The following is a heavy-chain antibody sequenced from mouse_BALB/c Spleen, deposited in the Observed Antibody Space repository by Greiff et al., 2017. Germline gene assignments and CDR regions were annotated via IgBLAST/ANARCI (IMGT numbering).Heavy chain of an antibody. V-gene: IGHV1S81*02. J-gene: IGHJ2*01. D-gene: IGHD1-1*01. Sequence: QVHVKQPGAELVKPGASVKLSCKASGYTFTSYYMYWVKQRPGQGLEWIGGINPSNGGTNFNEKFKSKATLTVDKSSSTAYMQLSSLTSEDSAVYYCTRWDTTVVWGQGTTLTVSS. CDR2: INPSNGGT. CDR3: TRWDTTVV. CDR1: GYTFTSYY.